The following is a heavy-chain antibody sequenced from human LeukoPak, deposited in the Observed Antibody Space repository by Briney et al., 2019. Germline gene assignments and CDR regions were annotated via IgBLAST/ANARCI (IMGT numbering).Heavy chain of an antibody. CDR1: GFTFSSYS. J-gene: IGHJ6*03. V-gene: IGHV3-30*03. D-gene: IGHD2-2*01. Sequence: GGSLRLSCAASGFTFSSYSMNWVRQAPGKGLEWVAVISYDGSNKYYADSVKGRFTISRDNAKNSLYLQMNSLRAEDTAVYYCARVPRVVVVPAAMLRNYYYYMDVWGKGTTVTVSS. CDR3: ARVPRVVVVPAAMLRNYYYYMDV. CDR2: ISYDGSNK.